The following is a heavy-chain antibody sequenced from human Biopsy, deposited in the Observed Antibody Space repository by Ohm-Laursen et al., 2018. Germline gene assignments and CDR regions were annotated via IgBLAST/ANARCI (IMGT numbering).Heavy chain of an antibody. CDR2: IYYTGST. CDR3: ARRGGGGRSFDY. CDR1: GGSISSYY. V-gene: IGHV4-59*08. J-gene: IGHJ4*02. D-gene: IGHD2-15*01. Sequence: SQTLSLTCTVSGGSISSYYWSWIRQPPGKGLEWIGYIYYTGSTNYNPSLKSRVTISVDTSMNHLSLKLGSVTVADTAVFYCARRGGGGRSFDYWGQGSLVTVPS.